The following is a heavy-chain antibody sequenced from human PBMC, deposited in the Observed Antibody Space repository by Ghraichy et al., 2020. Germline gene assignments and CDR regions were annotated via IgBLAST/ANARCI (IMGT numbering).Heavy chain of an antibody. Sequence: GGSLRLSCSASGFTFSSYTMHWVRQAPGKGLEYVSAINSNGGSIHYADSVKGRFTISRDNSKNTLYLQMSSLRAEDTAVYYCVKLYSSGAYYWGQGTLVTVSS. J-gene: IGHJ4*02. CDR1: GFTFSSYT. D-gene: IGHD3-22*01. CDR3: VKLYSSGAYY. V-gene: IGHV3-64D*06. CDR2: INSNGGSI.